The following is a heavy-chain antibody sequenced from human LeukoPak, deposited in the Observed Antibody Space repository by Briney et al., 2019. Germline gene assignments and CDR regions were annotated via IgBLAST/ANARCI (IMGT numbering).Heavy chain of an antibody. J-gene: IGHJ4*02. D-gene: IGHD5-24*01. Sequence: PGGSLRLSCAASGFTFSTYGMHWVRQAPGKALEWVAGICYDGSNAYYADSVKGRFTISRHNSKSTLYLQLNSLRGEDTAVYYCARDSIRDGYNSDYFDYWGQGTLVTVSS. CDR3: ARDSIRDGYNSDYFDY. V-gene: IGHV3-33*01. CDR1: GFTFSTYG. CDR2: ICYDGSNA.